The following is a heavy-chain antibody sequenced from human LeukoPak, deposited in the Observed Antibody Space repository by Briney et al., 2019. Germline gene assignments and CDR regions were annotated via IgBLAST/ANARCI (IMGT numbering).Heavy chain of an antibody. CDR1: GGSISSYY. V-gene: IGHV4-59*01. J-gene: IGHJ4*02. CDR3: ARTEAI. CDR2: IYYSGST. Sequence: NPSETLSLTCTVSGGSISSYYWSWIRQPPGKGLEWIGYIYYSGSTNYNPSLKSRVTISVDTSKNQFSLKLSSVTAADRAVYYCARTEAIWGQGTLVTVSS.